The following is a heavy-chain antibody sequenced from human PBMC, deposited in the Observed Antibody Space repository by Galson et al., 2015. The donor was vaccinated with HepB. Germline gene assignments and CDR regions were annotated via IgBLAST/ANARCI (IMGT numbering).Heavy chain of an antibody. Sequence: SLRLSCAASGFTVSSNYMSWVRQAPGKGLEWVSGIYSGGDTYYADSVKGRFTISRDNSKNTVYLQMNSLRAEDTAVYYCARAYSSSGWPYFYYYYMDVWGKGTTVTASS. CDR2: IYSGGDT. V-gene: IGHV3-53*01. CDR3: ARAYSSSGWPYFYYYYMDV. J-gene: IGHJ6*03. CDR1: GFTVSSNY. D-gene: IGHD6-19*01.